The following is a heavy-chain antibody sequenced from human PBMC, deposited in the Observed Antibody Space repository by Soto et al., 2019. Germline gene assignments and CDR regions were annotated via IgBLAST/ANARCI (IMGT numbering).Heavy chain of an antibody. J-gene: IGHJ4*02. CDR1: GFTFSSYS. D-gene: IGHD3-10*01. CDR2: ISSSSSTI. V-gene: IGHV3-48*02. Sequence: PGGSLRLSCAASGFTFSSYSMNWVRQAPGKGLEWVSYISSSSSTIYYADSVKGRFTISRDNAKNSLYLQMNSLRDEDTAVYYCSRVDPGEPSPFDHWGQGTLVTVYS. CDR3: SRVDPGEPSPFDH.